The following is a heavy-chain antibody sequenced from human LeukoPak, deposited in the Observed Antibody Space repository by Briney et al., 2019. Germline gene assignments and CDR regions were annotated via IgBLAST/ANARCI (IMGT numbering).Heavy chain of an antibody. CDR1: GGSISGYY. Sequence: PSETLSLTCTVSGGSISGYYWSWIRLSAGKGLEWIGRIYTSGSTNYNPSLKSRVTMSVDTSKNQLSLKLSSVTAADTAIYYCARHVTNIYGPFDYWGQGTLVTVSS. J-gene: IGHJ4*02. V-gene: IGHV4-4*07. CDR3: ARHVTNIYGPFDY. CDR2: IYTSGST. D-gene: IGHD3-10*01.